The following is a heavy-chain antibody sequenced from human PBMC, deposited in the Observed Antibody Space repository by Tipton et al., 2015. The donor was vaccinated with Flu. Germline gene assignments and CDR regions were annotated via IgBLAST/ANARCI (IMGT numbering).Heavy chain of an antibody. CDR1: GYSISSGSYY. J-gene: IGHJ5*02. D-gene: IGHD6-19*01. CDR3: ARAADSSGWYAHRANWFDP. V-gene: IGHV4-61*02. Sequence: TLSLTCTVSGYSISSGSYYWSWIRQPAGKGLEWIGRIYTSGSTNYNPSLKSRVTISVDTSKNQFSLKLSSVTAADTAVYYCARAADSSGWYAHRANWFDPWGQGTLVTVSS. CDR2: IYTSGST.